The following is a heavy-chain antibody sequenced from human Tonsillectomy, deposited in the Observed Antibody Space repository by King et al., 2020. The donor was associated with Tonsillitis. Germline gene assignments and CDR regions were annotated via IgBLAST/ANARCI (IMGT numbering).Heavy chain of an antibody. D-gene: IGHD2-15*01. CDR2: IYYGGSA. CDR3: ARILRGFCSGGSCYVFDY. J-gene: IGHJ4*02. CDR1: GGSISSSTYY. Sequence: LQLQESGPGLVKPSETLSLTCTVSGGSISSSTYYWGWIRQPPGKGLEWTGSIYYGGSAYYKPSLKSRGTISVDTSKNQFSLNLSSVTAADTAVYYCARILRGFCSGGSCYVFDYWGQGTLVTVSS. V-gene: IGHV4-39*07.